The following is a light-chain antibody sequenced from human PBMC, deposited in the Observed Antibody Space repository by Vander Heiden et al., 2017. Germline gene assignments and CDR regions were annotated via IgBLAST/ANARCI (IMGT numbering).Light chain of an antibody. CDR1: SRDVGDYDY. CDR2: DVS. Sequence: QSALTQPASVSRSPGQSISISCTGTSRDVGDYDYVSWYQQHPGKAPRLMIYDVSNRPSGVSTRFSGSKSGNTASLTISGLQAEDETDYYCSSYTSSSTLDWVFGGGTKLTVL. CDR3: SSYTSSSTLDWV. V-gene: IGLV2-14*01. J-gene: IGLJ3*02.